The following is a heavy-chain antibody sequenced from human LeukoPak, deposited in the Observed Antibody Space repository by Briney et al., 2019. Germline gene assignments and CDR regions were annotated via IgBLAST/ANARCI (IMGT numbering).Heavy chain of an antibody. Sequence: SETLSLTCTVSGGSISSYYWSWIRQPPGKGLEWIGYISYSGSPNYNPSLKNRVTISVETSKNQFSLKLSSVTAADTAVYYCARERRTYYDILTGYYNWFDPWGQGTLVTVSS. D-gene: IGHD3-9*01. J-gene: IGHJ5*02. CDR2: ISYSGSP. V-gene: IGHV4-59*01. CDR3: ARERRTYYDILTGYYNWFDP. CDR1: GGSISSYY.